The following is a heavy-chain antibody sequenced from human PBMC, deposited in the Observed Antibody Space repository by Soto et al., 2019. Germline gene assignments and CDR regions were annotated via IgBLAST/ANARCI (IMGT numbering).Heavy chain of an antibody. V-gene: IGHV1-58*01. CDR3: AADRGDVVVPAAVDYYYYYGMDV. CDR2: IVVGSGNT. CDR1: GFTFTSSA. J-gene: IGHJ6*02. Sequence: SVKVSCKASGFTFTSSAVQGVRQARGQRLEWIGWIVVGSGNTNYAQKFQERVTITRDMSTSTAYMELSSLRSEDTAAYYCAADRGDVVVPAAVDYYYYYGMDVWGQGTTVTVSS. D-gene: IGHD2-2*01.